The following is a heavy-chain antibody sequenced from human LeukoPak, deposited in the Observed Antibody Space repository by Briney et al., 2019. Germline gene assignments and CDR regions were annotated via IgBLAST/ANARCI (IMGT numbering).Heavy chain of an antibody. CDR2: VNGPGGSM. Sequence: GGSLRLSCAASGFIFRSYAMSWVRQAPGKGLEWVSSVNGPGGSMWYADSVKGRFTISRDSSKNTLFLQMNSLRAEDTAVYYCATGSGTWGQGTRVTVSS. V-gene: IGHV3-23*01. J-gene: IGHJ5*02. CDR3: ATGSGT. CDR1: GFIFRSYA.